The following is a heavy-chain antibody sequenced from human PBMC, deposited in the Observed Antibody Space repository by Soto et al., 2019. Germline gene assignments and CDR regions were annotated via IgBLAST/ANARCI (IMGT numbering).Heavy chain of an antibody. J-gene: IGHJ6*03. CDR2: IYYSGST. V-gene: IGHV4-39*01. Sequence: SETLSLTCTVSGGSISSSSYYWGWIRQPPGKGLEWIGSIYYSGSTYYNPSLKSRVTISVDTSKNQFSLKLSSVTAADTAVYYCARHERDPYYYYYMDVWGKGTTVTVSS. CDR1: GGSISSSSYY. CDR3: ARHERDPYYYYYMDV.